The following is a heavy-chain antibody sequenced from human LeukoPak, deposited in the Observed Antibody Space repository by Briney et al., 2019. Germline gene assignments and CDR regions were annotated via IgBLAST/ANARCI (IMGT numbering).Heavy chain of an antibody. CDR1: GGSISNYY. V-gene: IGHV4-39*07. CDR2: IYYSGST. J-gene: IGHJ4*02. CDR3: AREGGGIAAAES. Sequence: SETLSLTCTVSGGSISNYYWGWIRQPPGKGLEWIGSIYYSGSTYYNPSLKSRVTISVDTSKNQFSLKLSSVAAADTAVYYCAREGGGIAAAESWGQGTLVTVSS. D-gene: IGHD6-13*01.